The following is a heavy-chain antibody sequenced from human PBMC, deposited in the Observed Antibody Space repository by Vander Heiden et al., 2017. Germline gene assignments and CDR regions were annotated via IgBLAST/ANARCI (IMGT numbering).Heavy chain of an antibody. Sequence: EVQLVESGGGSIQPGGSLRPSCAASGFTVSRTYMCWVRQAPGKGLEWVSVICSGGSTYYADSVKGRFTISRDNSKNTLYLQMNSLRAEDTAVYYCARDSGGGGGSHPPDAFDIWGQGTMVTVSS. D-gene: IGHD2-21*01. CDR1: GFTVSRTY. V-gene: IGHV3-53*01. CDR3: ARDSGGGGGSHPPDAFDI. CDR2: ICSGGST. J-gene: IGHJ3*02.